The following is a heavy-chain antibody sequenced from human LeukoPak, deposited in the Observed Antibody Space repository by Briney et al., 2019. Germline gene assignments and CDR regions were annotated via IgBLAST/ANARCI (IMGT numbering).Heavy chain of an antibody. V-gene: IGHV1-2*02. Sequence: EASVKVSCKASGYTFTGYYMHWVRQAPGQGLEWMGWINPNSGGTNYAQKFQGRVTMTRDTSISTAYMELSRLRSDDTAVYYCARDRGDSSPLDYWGQGTLVTVSS. CDR3: ARDRGDSSPLDY. CDR2: INPNSGGT. CDR1: GYTFTGYY. D-gene: IGHD6-19*01. J-gene: IGHJ4*02.